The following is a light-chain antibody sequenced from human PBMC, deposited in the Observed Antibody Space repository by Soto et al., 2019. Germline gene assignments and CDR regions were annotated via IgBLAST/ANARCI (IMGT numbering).Light chain of an antibody. CDR3: LQYNSYPRT. J-gene: IGKJ2*01. CDR1: QGIGND. CDR2: SAS. V-gene: IGKV1-17*01. Sequence: DIQMTQSPSSLSASVGDRVTITCRASQGIGNDLGWYQQKPGKAPKRLIHSASTLQTGVPSRFSGSGSRTDFTHEFTLTISILQPEDFATYYLLQYNSYPRTFGHGTKLEIK.